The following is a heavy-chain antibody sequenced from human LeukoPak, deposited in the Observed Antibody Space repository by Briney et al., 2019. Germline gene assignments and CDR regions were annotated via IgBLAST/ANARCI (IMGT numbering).Heavy chain of an antibody. Sequence: GGSLRLSCAASGFTFRAYAMTWVRQAPRKGPEWVSTISLNGNKTYYADSVKGRFTTCRDNSKNTMCLQMSSLGAEDTAVYYCAKGGWLDDWGQGTLVTVSS. CDR1: GFTFRAYA. CDR2: ISLNGNKT. V-gene: IGHV3-23*01. D-gene: IGHD6-19*01. CDR3: AKGGWLDD. J-gene: IGHJ4*02.